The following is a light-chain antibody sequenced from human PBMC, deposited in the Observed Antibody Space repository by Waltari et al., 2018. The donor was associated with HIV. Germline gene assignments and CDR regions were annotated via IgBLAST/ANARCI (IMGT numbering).Light chain of an antibody. CDR1: SSGY. CDR2: EVT. Sequence: QSALTQPPSASGSPGQSVTISCSGTSSGYVSWYQQHPGKAPKLMIYEVTKRPSGVPDRFSGSKSGNTASLTVSGRQAEDEADYYCSSYAGSNTLVFGGGTKLTVL. CDR3: SSYAGSNTLV. V-gene: IGLV2-8*01. J-gene: IGLJ2*01.